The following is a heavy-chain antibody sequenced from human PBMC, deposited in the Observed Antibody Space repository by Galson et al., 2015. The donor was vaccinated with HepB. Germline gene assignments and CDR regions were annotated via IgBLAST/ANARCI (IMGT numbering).Heavy chain of an antibody. CDR3: ARVWAEGTYGDYAQDWYFDL. CDR1: GYSISSGYY. D-gene: IGHD4-17*01. J-gene: IGHJ2*01. CDR2: IYHSVST. V-gene: IGHV4-38-2*02. Sequence: LSLTCTVSGYSISSGYYWGWIRQPPGKGLEWIGSIYHSVSTYYNPSLKSRVTISVDTSKNQFSLKLSSVTAADTAVYYCARVWAEGTYGDYAQDWYFDLWGRGTLVTVSS.